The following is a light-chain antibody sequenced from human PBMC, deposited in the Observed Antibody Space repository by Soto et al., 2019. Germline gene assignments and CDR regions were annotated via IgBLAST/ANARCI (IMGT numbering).Light chain of an antibody. CDR3: GTWDTRLSAV. V-gene: IGLV1-51*01. CDR2: DND. Sequence: QAVVTQPPSVSAAPGQKVTISCSGGSSNIGNNYVSWYQQLPGTAPKLLIYDNDKRPSGIPDRFSGSKSGTSATLGITGLQTGDEADYYCGTWDTRLSAVFGGGTKLTVL. J-gene: IGLJ2*01. CDR1: SSNIGNNY.